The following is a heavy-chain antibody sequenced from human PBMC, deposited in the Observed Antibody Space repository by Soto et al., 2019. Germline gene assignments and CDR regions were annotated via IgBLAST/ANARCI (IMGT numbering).Heavy chain of an antibody. CDR1: GYSFTSYW. CDR2: IDPSDSYT. D-gene: IGHD3-3*01. CDR3: ARRPPGFGVVPYYGMDV. Sequence: GESLKISCKGSGYSFTSYWISWVRQMPGKGLEWMGRIDPSDSYTNYSPSFQGHVTISADKSISTSYLQWSSLKASDTAMYYCARRPPGFGVVPYYGMDVWGQGTTVTVSS. V-gene: IGHV5-10-1*01. J-gene: IGHJ6*02.